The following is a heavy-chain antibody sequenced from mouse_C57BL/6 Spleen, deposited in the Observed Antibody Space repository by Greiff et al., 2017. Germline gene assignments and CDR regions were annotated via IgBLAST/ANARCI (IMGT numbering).Heavy chain of an antibody. CDR3: ARGGTTVVAYWYFDV. D-gene: IGHD1-1*01. Sequence: VQLQQPGAELVMPGASVKLSCKASGYTFTSYWMHWVKQRPGQGLEWIGEIDPSDSYTNYNQKFKGKSTLTVDKSSSTAYMQLSSLTSEDSAVYYCARGGTTVVAYWYFDVWGTGTTGTVSS. J-gene: IGHJ1*03. CDR1: GYTFTSYW. CDR2: IDPSDSYT. V-gene: IGHV1-69*01.